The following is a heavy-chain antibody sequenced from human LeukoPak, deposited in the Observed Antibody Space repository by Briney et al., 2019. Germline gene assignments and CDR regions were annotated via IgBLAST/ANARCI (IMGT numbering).Heavy chain of an antibody. D-gene: IGHD5-24*01. CDR3: ARHNALLGAFDI. CDR2: INHSGST. J-gene: IGHJ3*02. V-gene: IGHV4-34*01. CDR1: GGSFSGYY. Sequence: SETLSLTCAVYGGSFSGYYWSWIRQPPGKGLEWIGEINHSGSTNYNPSLKSRVTISVDTSKNQFSLKLSSVTAADTAVYYCARHNALLGAFDIWGQGTMVTVSS.